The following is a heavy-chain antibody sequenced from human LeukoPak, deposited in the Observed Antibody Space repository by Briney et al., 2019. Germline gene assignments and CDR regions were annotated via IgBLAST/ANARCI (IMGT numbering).Heavy chain of an antibody. CDR3: GRDRTSLSDPIVHDY. CDR1: GYTFTSYG. J-gene: IGHJ4*02. D-gene: IGHD2/OR15-2a*01. Sequence: GASVKVSYKASGYTFTSYGLSWVRQASGQGLEWMGWLSTYNGNADYAQKFQGRVTMTTDTSTSTAYMELRSLRSDDTAVYYCGRDRTSLSDPIVHDYWGQGTLVTVSS. V-gene: IGHV1-18*01. CDR2: LSTYNGNA.